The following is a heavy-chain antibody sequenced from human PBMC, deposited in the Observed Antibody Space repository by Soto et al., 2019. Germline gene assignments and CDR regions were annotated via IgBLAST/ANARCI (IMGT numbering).Heavy chain of an antibody. CDR3: ARVEGYCSGGSCYVGYYYGMDV. CDR1: GFTFSSYW. V-gene: IGHV3-74*01. J-gene: IGHJ6*02. Sequence: EVQLVESGGGLVQPGGSLRLSCAASGFTFSSYWMHWVRQAPGKGLVWVSRINSDGSSTSYADSVKGRFTISRDNAKNTLYLQMNSRRAEDTAVYYCARVEGYCSGGSCYVGYYYGMDVWGQGTTVTVSS. CDR2: INSDGSST. D-gene: IGHD2-15*01.